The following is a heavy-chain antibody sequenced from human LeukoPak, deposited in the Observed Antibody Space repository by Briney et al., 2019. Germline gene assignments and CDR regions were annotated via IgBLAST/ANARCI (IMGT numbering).Heavy chain of an antibody. J-gene: IGHJ1*01. V-gene: IGHV3-48*01. D-gene: IGHD2-21*02. CDR3: ARGSYFCGGDCYTAEFFQH. Sequence: PGGSLRLSCVVSGFTFSSYSMNWVRQAPGKGLEWVSYISSSSSTIYYADSVKGRFTISRDNAKNSLYLQMDSLRAEDTAVYYCARGSYFCGGDCYTAEFFQHGGQGTLVTVSS. CDR1: GFTFSSYS. CDR2: ISSSSSTI.